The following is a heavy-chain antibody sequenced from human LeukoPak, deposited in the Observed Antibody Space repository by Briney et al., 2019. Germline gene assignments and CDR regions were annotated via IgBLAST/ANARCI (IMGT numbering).Heavy chain of an antibody. CDR1: GFTVSSNY. Sequence: GGSLRLSCAASGFTVSSNYMSWVRQAPGKGLEWVSVIYSGGTTYYADSVKGRFTISRDTSKNTVYLQFNSLRAEDMAVYYCARDLVSDYDVAYWGQGTLVTVSS. CDR3: ARDLVSDYDVAY. J-gene: IGHJ4*02. CDR2: IYSGGTT. D-gene: IGHD4-17*01. V-gene: IGHV3-66*01.